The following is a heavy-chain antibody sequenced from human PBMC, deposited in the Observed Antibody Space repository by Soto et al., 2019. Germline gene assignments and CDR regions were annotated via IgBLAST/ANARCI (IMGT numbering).Heavy chain of an antibody. CDR2: IIPIFGTA. CDR3: ARWKTYYEILPGYAPLGY. V-gene: IGHV1-69*06. D-gene: IGHD3-9*01. CDR1: GGTFSSYA. Sequence: QVQLVQSGAEVKKPGSSVKVSCKASGGTFSSYAISWVRQAPGQGLEWMGGIIPIFGTANYAQKLQGRVTITADKSTTTAYMELSSLRSEDTAGYYCARWKTYYEILPGYAPLGYLGQGTLVTVSP. J-gene: IGHJ4*02.